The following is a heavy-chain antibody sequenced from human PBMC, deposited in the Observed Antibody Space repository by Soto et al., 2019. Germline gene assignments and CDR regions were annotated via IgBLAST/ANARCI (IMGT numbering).Heavy chain of an antibody. CDR1: GGSISSSNW. V-gene: IGHV4-4*02. CDR2: IYHSGRT. D-gene: IGHD1-1*01. CDR3: ARSFKRERTPYYNYGMDV. J-gene: IGHJ6*02. Sequence: SETLPLTWAVSGGSISSSNWGSWVRQPPGKGLEWIGEIYHSGRTNYNPSLKSRVTISVDKSKNQFSLKLSAVTAADTAVYYCARSFKRERTPYYNYGMDVWCQGTMVTVSS.